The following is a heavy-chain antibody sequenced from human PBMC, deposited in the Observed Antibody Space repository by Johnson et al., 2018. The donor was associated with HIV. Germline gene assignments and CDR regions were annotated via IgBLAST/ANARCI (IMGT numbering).Heavy chain of an antibody. D-gene: IGHD3-10*01. CDR1: GFTFDDYA. V-gene: IGHV3-9*01. J-gene: IGHJ3*02. CDR3: ARDKGRRGAFDI. Sequence: VQLVESGGGLVQPGRSLRLSCAASGFTFDDYAMHWVRQATGKGLEWVSGISWNSGSIGYADSVKGRFTISRDNSKNTLYLQMNSLRVEDTAVYYCARDKGRRGAFDIWGQGTMVTVSS. CDR2: ISWNSGSI.